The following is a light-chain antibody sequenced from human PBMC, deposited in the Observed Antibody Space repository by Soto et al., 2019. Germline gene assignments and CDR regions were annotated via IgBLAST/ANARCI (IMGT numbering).Light chain of an antibody. CDR1: QSVRSN. J-gene: IGKJ4*01. Sequence: EIVMTQSPATLSVSPGERATLSCRASQSVRSNYLSWYQQKPGQAPRLLIYGASTRATGFPARFSGSGSGTEFTLTISSLQSEDFAVYYCQQYSSSPLTFGGGTKVEIK. CDR2: GAS. CDR3: QQYSSSPLT. V-gene: IGKV3-15*01.